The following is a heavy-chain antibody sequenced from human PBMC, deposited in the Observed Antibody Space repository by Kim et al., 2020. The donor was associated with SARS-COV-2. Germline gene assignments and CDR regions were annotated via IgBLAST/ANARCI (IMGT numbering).Heavy chain of an antibody. J-gene: IGHJ4*02. CDR3: AREYSSGWYVDY. D-gene: IGHD6-19*01. V-gene: IGHV1-3*01. Sequence: KYAQKFQGRVTFNRDTSATTDYLELSSLRSEDTAVYYCAREYSSGWYVDYWGQGTLVAVSS.